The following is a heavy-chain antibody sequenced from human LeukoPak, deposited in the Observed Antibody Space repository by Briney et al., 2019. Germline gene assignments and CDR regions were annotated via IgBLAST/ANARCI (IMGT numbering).Heavy chain of an antibody. CDR3: AKAGERRETRGPFNY. CDR2: ISYDGSKK. CDR1: AFNFSSYA. V-gene: IGHV3-30*18. Sequence: GGSLRLSCTASAFNFSSYAMHWVRQAPGKGLEWVAVISYDGSKKYYADSVKGRFTISRDNSKDTPFLQMNSLRPEDTAVYYCAKAGERRETRGPFNYWGQGTLVTVSS. D-gene: IGHD3-16*01. J-gene: IGHJ4*02.